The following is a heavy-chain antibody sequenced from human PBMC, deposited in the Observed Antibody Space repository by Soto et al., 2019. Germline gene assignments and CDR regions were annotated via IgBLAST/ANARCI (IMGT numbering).Heavy chain of an antibody. Sequence: TLSLNCTVSGGSISSGGYYWSWIRQHPGKGLEWIGYIYYSGSTYYNPSLKSRVTISVDTSKNQISLKLSSVTAADTAVYYCAKGIGGNSGYDYPRDYYYMDVWGKGTTVTVSS. D-gene: IGHD5-12*01. J-gene: IGHJ6*03. CDR3: AKGIGGNSGYDYPRDYYYMDV. V-gene: IGHV4-31*03. CDR2: IYYSGST. CDR1: GGSISSGGYY.